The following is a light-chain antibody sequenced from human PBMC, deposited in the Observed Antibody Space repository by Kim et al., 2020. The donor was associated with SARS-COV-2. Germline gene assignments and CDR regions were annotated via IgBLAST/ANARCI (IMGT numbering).Light chain of an antibody. CDR1: QGVNSY. CDR2: EAS. V-gene: IGKV3-11*01. CDR3: QQRSNWYT. Sequence: EIVLTQSPATLSLSPGERATLSCRASQGVNSYLAWYQQKPGQAPRLLIYEASNRATGIPARFSGSGSGTDFTLTISSLEPEDFAVYYCQQRSNWYTFGQGTKLEI. J-gene: IGKJ2*01.